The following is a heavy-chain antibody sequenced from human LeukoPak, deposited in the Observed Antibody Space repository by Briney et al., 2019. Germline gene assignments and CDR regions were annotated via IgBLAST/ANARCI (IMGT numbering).Heavy chain of an antibody. V-gene: IGHV7-4-1*02. D-gene: IGHD3-3*01. Sequence: ASVKVSCKASGYTFTSYGISLVRQAPGQGLEWMGWINTNTGNPTYAQGFTGRFVFSLDTSVSTAYLHISSLKAEDTAVYYCARTYYDFWSGHADFDYWGQGTRVTVSS. CDR1: GYTFTSYG. CDR3: ARTYYDFWSGHADFDY. J-gene: IGHJ4*02. CDR2: INTNTGNP.